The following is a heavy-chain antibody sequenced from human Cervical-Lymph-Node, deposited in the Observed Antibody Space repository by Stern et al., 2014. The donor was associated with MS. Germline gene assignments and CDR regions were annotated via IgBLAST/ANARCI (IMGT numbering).Heavy chain of an antibody. V-gene: IGHV4-39*01. Sequence: QLQLQESGPGLGKPSETLPLTCSVSGGSISSSGYYWGGIRQTPGRGLDWVGSPYHAGNTYYNPSLKSRVPRYEETTKSRLSLKVTSGTAADTAVYYCARLGILVNAFDIWGQGTVVTVSS. CDR2: PYHAGNT. J-gene: IGHJ3*02. CDR1: GGSISSSGYY. CDR3: ARLGILVNAFDI. D-gene: IGHD2/OR15-2a*01.